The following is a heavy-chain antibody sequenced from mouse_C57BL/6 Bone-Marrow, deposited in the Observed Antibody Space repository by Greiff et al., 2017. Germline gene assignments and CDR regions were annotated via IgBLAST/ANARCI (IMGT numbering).Heavy chain of an antibody. Sequence: VQLQQPGAELVRPGSSVKLSCKASGYTFTSYWMHWVKQRPIQGLEWIGNIDPSDSETHYNQKFKDKATLTVDKSSSTAYMQLSSLTSEDSAVYYCAYGNPYYYAMDYWGQGTSVTVSS. D-gene: IGHD2-1*01. CDR1: GYTFTSYW. CDR2: IDPSDSET. J-gene: IGHJ4*01. CDR3: AYGNPYYYAMDY. V-gene: IGHV1-52*01.